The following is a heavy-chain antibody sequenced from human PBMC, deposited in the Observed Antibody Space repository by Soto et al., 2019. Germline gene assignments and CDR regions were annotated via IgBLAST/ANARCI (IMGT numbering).Heavy chain of an antibody. CDR2: IYRGGST. CDR1: GFTVSSNY. V-gene: IGHV3-66*01. CDR3: ARALPDCSGGSCYTRPLDSGYYFDY. D-gene: IGHD2-15*01. Sequence: EVQLVESGGGLVQPGGSLRLSCAASGFTVSSNYMSWVRQAPGKGLEWVSVIYRGGSTYYADSVKGRFTISRDNSKNTLYLKMNSLRAEDTAVYYCARALPDCSGGSCYTRPLDSGYYFDYWGQGTLVTVSS. J-gene: IGHJ4*02.